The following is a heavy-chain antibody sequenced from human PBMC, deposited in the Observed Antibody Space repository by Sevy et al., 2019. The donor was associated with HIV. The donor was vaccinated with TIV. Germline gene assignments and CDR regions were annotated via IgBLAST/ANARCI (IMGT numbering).Heavy chain of an antibody. CDR3: AIRNTWATNWYFDL. Sequence: GESLKISCQVSGYSFTDYWIGWVRQMPGKGLEWMGIIYPGDSDTRYSPSFQGQVTISVDKSLSTAYLQWTSLKASDTAIYHCAIRNTWATNWYFDLWGRGTLVTVSS. J-gene: IGHJ2*01. V-gene: IGHV5-51*01. CDR1: GYSFTDYW. D-gene: IGHD2-2*02. CDR2: IYPGDSDT.